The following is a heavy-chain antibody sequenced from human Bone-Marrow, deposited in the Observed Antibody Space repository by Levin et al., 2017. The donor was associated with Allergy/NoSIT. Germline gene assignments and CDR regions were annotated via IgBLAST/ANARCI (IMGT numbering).Heavy chain of an antibody. V-gene: IGHV1-69*13. CDR1: GGTFSSYA. Sequence: SVKVSCKASGGTFSSYAISWVRQAPGQGLEWMGGIIPIFGTANYAQKFQGRVTITADESTSTAYMELSSLRSEDTAVYYCARDGEKRYYDSSGYCAFDYWGQGTLVTVSS. D-gene: IGHD3-22*01. CDR2: IIPIFGTA. CDR3: ARDGEKRYYDSSGYCAFDY. J-gene: IGHJ4*02.